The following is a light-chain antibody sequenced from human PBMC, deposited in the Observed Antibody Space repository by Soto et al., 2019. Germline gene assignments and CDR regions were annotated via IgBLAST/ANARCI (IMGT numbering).Light chain of an antibody. CDR1: SADVATSNF. CDR2: DVT. Sequence: QSVLTQPASVSGSPGQSITISCTGISADVATSNFVSWYQHHPGKAPRLILYDVTHRPSGISNRFSGSKSGDTASLTISGLQAEDEADYYCTSFRRGPLYVFGTGTKVTVL. CDR3: TSFRRGPLYV. V-gene: IGLV2-14*03. J-gene: IGLJ1*01.